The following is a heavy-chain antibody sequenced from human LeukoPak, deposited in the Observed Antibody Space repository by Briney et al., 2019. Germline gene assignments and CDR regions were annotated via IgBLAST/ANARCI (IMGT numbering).Heavy chain of an antibody. D-gene: IGHD3-10*01. CDR3: AREYYYGSGSYYNEPSHYYYYGMDV. CDR1: GFTFSSYS. J-gene: IGHJ6*04. Sequence: PGGSLRLSCAASGFTFSSYSMNWVRQAPGKGLEWVSSISSSSSYIYYADSVKGRFTISRDNAKNSLYLQMNSLRAEDTAVYYCAREYYYGSGSYYNEPSHYYYYGMDVWGKGTTVTVSS. CDR2: ISSSSSYI. V-gene: IGHV3-21*01.